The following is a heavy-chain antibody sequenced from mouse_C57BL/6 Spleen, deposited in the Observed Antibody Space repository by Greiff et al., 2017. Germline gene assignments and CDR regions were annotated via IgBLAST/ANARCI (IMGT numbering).Heavy chain of an antibody. V-gene: IGHV14-4*01. CDR2: IDPENGDT. D-gene: IGHD2-2*01. J-gene: IGHJ3*01. CDR3: TPYGYDVDWFAY. CDR1: GFNIKDDS. Sequence: EVQLQQSGAELVRPGASVKLSCTASGFNIKDDSMHWVKQRPEQGLEWIGWIDPENGDTEYASKFQGKATITADTSSNTAYLQLSSLTSEDTAVYYCTPYGYDVDWFAYWGQGTLVTVSA.